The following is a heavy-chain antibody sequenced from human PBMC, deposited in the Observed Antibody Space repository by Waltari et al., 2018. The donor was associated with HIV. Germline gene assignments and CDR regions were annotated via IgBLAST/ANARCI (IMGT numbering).Heavy chain of an antibody. V-gene: IGHV1-45*02. CDR2: ITPCNGNT. CDR1: GYTFTYRY. CDR3: ATCGGDCPEGWFDP. Sequence: QMQLVQSGAEVKKTGSSVKVSCKASGYTFTYRYLHWVRQAPGQALEWMEWITPCNGNTSYEQECQDRVTITRERYMSTAYMELSSRRSEDTAMYYCATCGGDCPEGWFDPGAREPWSPSPQ. D-gene: IGHD2-21*02. J-gene: IGHJ5*02.